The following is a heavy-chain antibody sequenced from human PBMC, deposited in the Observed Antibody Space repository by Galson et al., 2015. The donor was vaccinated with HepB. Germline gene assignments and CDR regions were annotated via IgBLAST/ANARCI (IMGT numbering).Heavy chain of an antibody. J-gene: IGHJ5*02. CDR3: ARAGEYAAEDGIEHKGFDP. CDR2: VSPSGNT. CDR1: GYPISRGYY. Sequence: LSHTCAVSGYPISRGYYWGWVRQSPGKGLEWMGSVSPSGNTHYNPSILSRDTKSLHTSKNQVSLRMTTVTAAGTAVYYCARAGEYAAEDGIEHKGFDPWGQGTLVTVSS. D-gene: IGHD6-13*01. V-gene: IGHV4-38-2*01.